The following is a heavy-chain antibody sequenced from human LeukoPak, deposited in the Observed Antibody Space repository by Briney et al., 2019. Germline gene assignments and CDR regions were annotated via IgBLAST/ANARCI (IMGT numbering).Heavy chain of an antibody. CDR1: GYSISSGHY. D-gene: IGHD1-1*01. CDR2: IYHSGST. Sequence: SETLSLTCTVSGYSISSGHYWGWIRQPPGKGLEWIGSIYHSGSTYYNPSLKSRVTISVDTSKNQFSLKLTSVTAADTAVYYCARDRGTWNDDGFDYWGQGTLVTVSS. J-gene: IGHJ4*02. CDR3: ARDRGTWNDDGFDY. V-gene: IGHV4-38-2*02.